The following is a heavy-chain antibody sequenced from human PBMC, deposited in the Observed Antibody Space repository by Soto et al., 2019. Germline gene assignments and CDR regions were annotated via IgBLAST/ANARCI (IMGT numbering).Heavy chain of an antibody. Sequence: GASVKVSCKASGYTFTGYYMHWVRQAPGQGLEWMGWINPNSGGTNYAQKFQGRVTMTRDTSISTAYMELSRLRSDDTAVYYCAREVLEVVPAAPQKWFDPWGQGTLVTVSS. CDR1: GYTFTGYY. CDR2: INPNSGGT. J-gene: IGHJ5*02. D-gene: IGHD2-2*01. V-gene: IGHV1-2*02. CDR3: AREVLEVVPAAPQKWFDP.